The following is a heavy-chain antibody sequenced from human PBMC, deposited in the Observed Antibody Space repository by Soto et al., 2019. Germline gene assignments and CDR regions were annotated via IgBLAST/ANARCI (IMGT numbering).Heavy chain of an antibody. J-gene: IGHJ4*02. CDR1: GFTFSRNA. CDR3: AKEPFGTAVVGTFDY. V-gene: IGHV3-23*01. Sequence: EVQLLESGGGLVQPGGSLRLSCAASGFTFSRNAMSWVRQAPGKGLEWVSSISGSGGTTYYADSVKGRFTISRDNSKNMLYLQMNSLRAEDTAVYYCAKEPFGTAVVGTFDYWGQGTLVTVSS. D-gene: IGHD6-19*01. CDR2: ISGSGGTT.